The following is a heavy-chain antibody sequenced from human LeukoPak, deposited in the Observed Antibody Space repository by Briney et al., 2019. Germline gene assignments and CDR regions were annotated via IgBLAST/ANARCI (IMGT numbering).Heavy chain of an antibody. CDR1: GSTFSSLV. CDR2: INGRGSDT. CDR3: GKEVGGSGTYYLQY. V-gene: IGHV3-23*01. D-gene: IGHD3-10*01. Sequence: PGGSPRLSCAASGSTFSSLVMSWVRQIPGKGLEWVSSINGRGSDTHYADSVKGRFTISRDNSKDTLYLQMNSLRPEDTAIYYCGKEVGGSGTYYLQYWGQGTLVSVSS. J-gene: IGHJ4*02.